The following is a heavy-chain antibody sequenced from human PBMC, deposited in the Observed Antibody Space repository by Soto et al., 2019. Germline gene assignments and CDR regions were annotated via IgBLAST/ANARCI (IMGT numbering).Heavy chain of an antibody. CDR1: GFTFDDYA. J-gene: IGHJ6*02. Sequence: EVQLVESGGGLVQPGRSLRLSCAASGFTFDDYAMYWVRQAPGKGLEWVSGISWNSGSIGYADSVKGRFTISRDNAKNSLYLQMNSLRAEDTALYYCAKGYQLLSYYYYGMDVWGQGTTVTVSS. V-gene: IGHV3-9*01. D-gene: IGHD2-2*01. CDR2: ISWNSGSI. CDR3: AKGYQLLSYYYYGMDV.